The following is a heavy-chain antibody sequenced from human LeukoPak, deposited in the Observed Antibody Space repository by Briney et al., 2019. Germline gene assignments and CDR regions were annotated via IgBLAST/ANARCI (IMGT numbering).Heavy chain of an antibody. CDR2: IYYSGST. Sequence: PSETLSLTCAVSAGSLSSYYWSWIRQPPGKGLEWIGYIYYSGSTNYNPSLKSRVTISVDTSKNQFSLKLSSLTAADTAVYYCARLRGNYFPDYWGQGTLVTVSS. J-gene: IGHJ4*02. V-gene: IGHV4-59*01. CDR1: AGSLSSYY. CDR3: ARLRGNYFPDY. D-gene: IGHD4-11*01.